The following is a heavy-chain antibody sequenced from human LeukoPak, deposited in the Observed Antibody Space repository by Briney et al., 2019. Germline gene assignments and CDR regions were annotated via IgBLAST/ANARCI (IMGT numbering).Heavy chain of an antibody. CDR2: ISVTGLHT. V-gene: IGHV3-23*01. Sequence: GGSLTLSCVEYGFTFSDYAMNWVRQAPGRGLEWVAAISVTGLHTFYAESVKGRFTVLRDNLQNTLHLQMSSLSAEDTAHYFCAKGFKCFGDSRSLFYYFDVWGKGTTVTVSS. D-gene: IGHD4-17*01. CDR3: AKGFKCFGDSRSLFYYFDV. J-gene: IGHJ6*03. CDR1: GFTFSDYA.